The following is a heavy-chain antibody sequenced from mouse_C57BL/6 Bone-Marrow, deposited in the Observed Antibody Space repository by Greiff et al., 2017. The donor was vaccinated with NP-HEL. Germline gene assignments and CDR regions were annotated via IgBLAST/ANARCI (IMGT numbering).Heavy chain of an antibody. CDR2: ISYDGSN. J-gene: IGHJ3*01. Sequence: VQLKESGPGLVKPSQSLSLPCSVTGYSITSGYYWNWIRQFPGNKLEWMGYISYDGSNNYNPSLKNRISITRDTSKNQFFLKLNSVTTEDTATYYCARAFAYWGQGTLVTVSA. V-gene: IGHV3-6*01. CDR1: GYSITSGYY. CDR3: ARAFAY.